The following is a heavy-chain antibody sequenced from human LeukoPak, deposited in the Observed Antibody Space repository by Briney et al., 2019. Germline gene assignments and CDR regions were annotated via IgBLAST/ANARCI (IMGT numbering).Heavy chain of an antibody. J-gene: IGHJ6*02. Sequence: PGGSLRLSCAASGFTFSSYSVNWVRQAPGKGLEWVSSISSSSFYIFYADSVKGRFTISRDNAKNSLYLQMDSLRAEDTAVYYCARDTMIQTAHYYYGMDVWGQGTTVTVSS. CDR2: ISSSSFYI. CDR1: GFTFSSYS. D-gene: IGHD3-22*01. CDR3: ARDTMIQTAHYYYGMDV. V-gene: IGHV3-21*01.